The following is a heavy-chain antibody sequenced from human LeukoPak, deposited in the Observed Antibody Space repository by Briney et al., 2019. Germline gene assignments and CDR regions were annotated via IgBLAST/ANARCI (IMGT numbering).Heavy chain of an antibody. J-gene: IGHJ4*02. Sequence: SGTLSLTCAVSGGSISSSNWWSWVRQPPGKGLEWIGEIYHSGSTNYTPSLKSRVPISVDKSKNQFSLKLSSVTAADTAVYYCAREFGYSSSWYYFDYWGQGTLVPVSS. V-gene: IGHV4-4*02. CDR2: IYHSGST. D-gene: IGHD6-13*01. CDR1: GGSISSSNW. CDR3: AREFGYSSSWYYFDY.